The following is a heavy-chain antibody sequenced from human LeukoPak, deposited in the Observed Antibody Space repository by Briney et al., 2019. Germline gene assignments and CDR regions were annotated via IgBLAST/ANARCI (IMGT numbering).Heavy chain of an antibody. Sequence: NPGGSLRLSCAASGFTFSSYSMNWVRQAPGKGLEWVSSISSSSSYIYYADPVKGRFTISRDNAKNSLYLQMNGLRAEDTAVYYCARLIAVAGTFDYWGQGTLVTVSS. D-gene: IGHD6-19*01. CDR1: GFTFSSYS. V-gene: IGHV3-21*01. CDR2: ISSSSSYI. J-gene: IGHJ4*02. CDR3: ARLIAVAGTFDY.